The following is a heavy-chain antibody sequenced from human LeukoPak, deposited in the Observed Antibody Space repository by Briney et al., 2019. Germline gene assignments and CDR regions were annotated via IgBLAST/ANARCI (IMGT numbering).Heavy chain of an antibody. J-gene: IGHJ4*02. D-gene: IGHD6-13*01. CDR1: GFTFNNYW. CDR2: IKQDGSEI. Sequence: GGSLRLSCAASGFTFNNYWMTWVRQAPGKGLEWVANIKQDGSEIHYVDSVKGRFTISRDNAKNSLYLQMNSLRAEDTAVYYCAREGKIAAALDYWGQGTLVTVSS. V-gene: IGHV3-7*03. CDR3: AREGKIAAALDY.